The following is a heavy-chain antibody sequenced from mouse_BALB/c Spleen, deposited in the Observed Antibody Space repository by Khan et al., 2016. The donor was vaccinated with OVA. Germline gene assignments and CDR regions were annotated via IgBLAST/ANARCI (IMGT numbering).Heavy chain of an antibody. V-gene: IGHV9-4*02. J-gene: IGHJ4*01. Sequence: QIQLVQSGPELKKPGETVRISCKASGYTFTTAGIQWVQKMPGKGLKWIGWINTHSGVPKYAEDFKGRFAFSLEISVHTAYLQITNLKNEDTAKYFCGRGRAAYYRNDGGAMEYWGQGTSVTVAS. CDR3: GRGRAAYYRNDGGAMEY. CDR2: INTHSGVP. CDR1: GYTFTTAG. D-gene: IGHD2-14*01.